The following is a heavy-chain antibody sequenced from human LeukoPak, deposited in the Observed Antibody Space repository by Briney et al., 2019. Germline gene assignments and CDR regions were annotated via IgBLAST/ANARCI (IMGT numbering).Heavy chain of an antibody. CDR1: GGSISSYY. J-gene: IGHJ6*03. Sequence: KASETLSLTCTVSGGSISSYYWSWIRQPAGKGLEWVGRIYTSGSTNYNPSLKSRVTISVDTSKNQFSLKLSSVTAADTAVYYCARAPVTSSSSWYWYYYYYMDVWGKGTTVTISS. CDR3: ARAPVTSSSSWYWYYYYYMDV. V-gene: IGHV4-4*07. CDR2: IYTSGST. D-gene: IGHD6-13*01.